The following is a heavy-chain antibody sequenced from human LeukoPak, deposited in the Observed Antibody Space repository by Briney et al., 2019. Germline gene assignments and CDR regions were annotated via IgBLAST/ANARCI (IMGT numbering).Heavy chain of an antibody. J-gene: IGHJ4*02. Sequence: GGSLRLSCAASGFTFSSYGMHWVRQAPGKGLEWVAAIPYDGSNKYYADSVKGRFTISRDNSKNTLYLQMNSLRAEDTAVYYCAKDGDGWDYYDSSGYYYPDYWGQGTLVTVSS. D-gene: IGHD3-22*01. CDR3: AKDGDGWDYYDSSGYYYPDY. CDR1: GFTFSSYG. V-gene: IGHV3-30*18. CDR2: IPYDGSNK.